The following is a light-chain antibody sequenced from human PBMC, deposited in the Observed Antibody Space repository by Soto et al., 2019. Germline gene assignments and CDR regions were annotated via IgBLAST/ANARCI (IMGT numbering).Light chain of an antibody. J-gene: IGKJ1*01. Sequence: EIVLTQSPGTLSLSPWERATLSCRASQSVSSNLVAWYQHKPGQAPRLLMYDTSSRASDIPDRFSGSGSGTDFTLTISRLEAEDFAVYFCQQYGSSPTFGQGTKVDIK. CDR1: QSVSSNL. V-gene: IGKV3-20*01. CDR3: QQYGSSPT. CDR2: DTS.